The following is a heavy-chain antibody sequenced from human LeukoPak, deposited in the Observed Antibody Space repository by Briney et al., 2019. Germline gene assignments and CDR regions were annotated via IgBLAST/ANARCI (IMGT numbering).Heavy chain of an antibody. CDR3: ARDHRYCSGGSCYYDY. V-gene: IGHV1-69*04. CDR1: GYTFTSYD. Sequence: GASVKVSCKASGYTFTSYDINWVRQATGQGLEWMGRIIPILGIANYAQKFQGRVTITADKSTSTAYMELSSLRSEDTAVYYCARDHRYCSGGSCYYDYSGQGTLVTVSS. J-gene: IGHJ4*02. CDR2: IIPILGIA. D-gene: IGHD2-15*01.